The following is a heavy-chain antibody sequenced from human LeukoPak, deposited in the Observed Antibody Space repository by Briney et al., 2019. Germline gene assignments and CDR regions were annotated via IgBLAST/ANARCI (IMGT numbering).Heavy chain of an antibody. V-gene: IGHV3-23*01. D-gene: IGHD3-10*01. Sequence: GGSLRLSCAASGFSFSTYGMHWVCHAPGKGLEWISVTSGSGGTTYYADSVKGRFTISRDNSKNTVYLQMNSLRAEDTAVYYCAKDVAGVRGVRGGFDYWGQGTLVTVSS. CDR3: AKDVAGVRGVRGGFDY. J-gene: IGHJ4*02. CDR2: TSGSGGTT. CDR1: GFSFSTYG.